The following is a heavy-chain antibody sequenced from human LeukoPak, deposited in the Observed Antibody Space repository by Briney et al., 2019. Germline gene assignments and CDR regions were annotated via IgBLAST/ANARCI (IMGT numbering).Heavy chain of an antibody. D-gene: IGHD3-10*01. CDR3: AREGWYYGSGNYYWFDP. V-gene: IGHV1-18*01. J-gene: IGHJ5*02. CDR2: ISAYNGST. CDR1: GYTFSSYA. Sequence: GASVKVSCKASGYTFSSYAINWVRQAPGQGLEWMGWISAYNGSTNYAQNFQGRVTMTTDTSTSTAYMELRSLRSDDTAVYYCAREGWYYGSGNYYWFDPWGQGTLVTVSS.